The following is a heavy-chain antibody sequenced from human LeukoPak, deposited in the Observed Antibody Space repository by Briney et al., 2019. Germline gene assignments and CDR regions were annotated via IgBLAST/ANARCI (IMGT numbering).Heavy chain of an antibody. CDR1: GYTFTSNY. J-gene: IGHJ4*02. CDR3: ARAAHRLRWLQLGY. CDR2: ISPSGAST. D-gene: IGHD5-24*01. Sequence: ASVKVSCKAFGYTFTSNYMHWLRQAPGQGPEWMAVISPSGASTTYAQQFQGRVTLTRDMSTSTDYLELSSLRSEDTAVYYCARAAHRLRWLQLGYWGQGTLVTVSS. V-gene: IGHV1-46*01.